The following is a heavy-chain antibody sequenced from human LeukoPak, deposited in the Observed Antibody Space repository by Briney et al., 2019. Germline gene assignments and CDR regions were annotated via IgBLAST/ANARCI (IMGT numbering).Heavy chain of an antibody. V-gene: IGHV4-34*01. CDR2: INHSGST. CDR3: ARLHYYDTRGPSP. J-gene: IGHJ5*02. CDR1: GGSFSGYF. D-gene: IGHD3-22*01. Sequence: SETLSLTCAVYGGSFSGYFWSWIRQPPGKGLEWIGEINHSGSTNYNPSLKSRVTISVDTSKNQFSLKLSSVTAADTAVYYCARLHYYDTRGPSPWGQGTLVTVSS.